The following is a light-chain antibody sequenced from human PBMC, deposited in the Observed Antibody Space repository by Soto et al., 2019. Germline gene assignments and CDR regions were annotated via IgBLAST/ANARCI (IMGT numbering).Light chain of an antibody. V-gene: IGLV2-14*01. Sequence: QSALTQPPSASGSPGQSVTISCTGTKNDIGVYDFVSWYQHHPGKAPRLIIYEVVQRPSGVSNRFSGSKSGNTASLTISGLQAEDEADYYCSSYTTNSTPVVFGGGTKLTVL. CDR3: SSYTTNSTPVV. CDR2: EVV. CDR1: KNDIGVYDF. J-gene: IGLJ2*01.